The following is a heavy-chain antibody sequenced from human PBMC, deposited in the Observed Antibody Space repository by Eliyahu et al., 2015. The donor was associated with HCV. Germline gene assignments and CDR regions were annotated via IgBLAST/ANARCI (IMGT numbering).Heavy chain of an antibody. CDR3: ARRDLRYEDNEAYFAN. V-gene: IGHV4-39*01. J-gene: IGHJ4*02. CDR2: LYYDAVA. CDR1: GXSINREYYY. D-gene: IGHD2-21*01. Sequence: LQLHESGPGLVKPWETLVLTCTVSGXSINREYYYWGWVRQAPGKGLEWIGSLYYDAVAHYNPSVASRITVSEDASKKYLSLELRSMTVADTAVYYCARRDLRYEDNEAYFANWGQGILVTVSS.